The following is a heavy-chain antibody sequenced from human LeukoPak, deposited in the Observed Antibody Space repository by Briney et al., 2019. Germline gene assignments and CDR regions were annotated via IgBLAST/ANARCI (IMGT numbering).Heavy chain of an antibody. CDR2: IRGSDGST. CDR3: ARGGSGWT. Sequence: GGSLRLSCAASGFTFSSYAMSWVRQAPGRGLEWVSVIRGSDGSTYYADSVKGRFTISRDNAKNSLYLQMNSLRAEDTAVYYCARGGSGWTWGQGTLVTVSS. J-gene: IGHJ5*02. D-gene: IGHD6-19*01. CDR1: GFTFSSYA. V-gene: IGHV3-23*01.